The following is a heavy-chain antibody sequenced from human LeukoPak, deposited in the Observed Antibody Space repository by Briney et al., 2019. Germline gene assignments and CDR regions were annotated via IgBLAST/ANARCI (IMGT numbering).Heavy chain of an antibody. Sequence: SETLSLTCTVSGGSISSYYWSWIRQPPGKGLEWIGSIYYSGSTNYNPSLKSRVTISVDTSKNQFSLKLSSVTAADTAVYYCARHSPRDGYNLPTNNWFDPWGQGTLVTVSS. V-gene: IGHV4-59*08. CDR1: GGSISSYY. CDR3: ARHSPRDGYNLPTNNWFDP. CDR2: IYYSGST. J-gene: IGHJ5*02. D-gene: IGHD5-24*01.